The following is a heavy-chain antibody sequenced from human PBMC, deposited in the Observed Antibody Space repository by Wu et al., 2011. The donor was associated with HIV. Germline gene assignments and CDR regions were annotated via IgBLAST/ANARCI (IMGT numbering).Heavy chain of an antibody. J-gene: IGHJ6*02. V-gene: IGHV5-51*01. CDR1: GFSFTSYW. D-gene: IGHD5-12*01. CDR2: IYPGDSDT. Sequence: VQLVQSGAEVKKPGESLKISCKGSGFSFTSYWIAWVRQMPGKGLEWMGIIYPGDSDTRYSPSFQGQVTISVDKSNSTAYLQWKTLKASDTAMYYCARRDRLRMGRNYYYAMDVWGQGTTVIVS. CDR3: ARRDRLRMGRNYYYAMDV.